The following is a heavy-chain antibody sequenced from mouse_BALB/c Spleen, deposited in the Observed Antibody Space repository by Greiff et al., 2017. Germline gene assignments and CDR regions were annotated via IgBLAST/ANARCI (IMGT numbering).Heavy chain of an antibody. J-gene: IGHJ4*01. CDR2: IWGDGST. CDR3: ARVGGGTLLRLRAMDY. D-gene: IGHD1-2*01. CDR1: GFSLTGYG. Sequence: VQLQQSGPGLVAPSQSLSITCTVSGFSLTGYGVNWVRQPPGKGLEWLGMIWGDGSTDYNSALKSRLSISKDNSTSQVFLKMNSLQTDDTARYYCARVGGGTLLRLRAMDYWGQGTSVTVSS. V-gene: IGHV2-6-7*01.